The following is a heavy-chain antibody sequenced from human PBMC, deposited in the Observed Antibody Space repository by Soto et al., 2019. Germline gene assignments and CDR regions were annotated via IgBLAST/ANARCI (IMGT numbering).Heavy chain of an antibody. CDR1: GYTFTGYY. Sequence: VKVSCKASGYTFTGYYMHWVRQAPGQGLEWMGWINPNSGGTNYAQKLQGRVTMTTDASTSTAYMELRSLRSDDTAVYYCARVKGSGWLNWFDPWGQGTPVTVSS. CDR3: ARVKGSGWLNWFDP. V-gene: IGHV1-2*02. D-gene: IGHD6-19*01. CDR2: INPNSGGT. J-gene: IGHJ5*02.